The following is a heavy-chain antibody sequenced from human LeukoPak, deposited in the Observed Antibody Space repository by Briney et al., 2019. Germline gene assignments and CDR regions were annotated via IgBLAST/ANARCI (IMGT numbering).Heavy chain of an antibody. V-gene: IGHV3-21*01. CDR1: RFTFSSYS. CDR3: AKGSKEVLFTRDHYMDV. J-gene: IGHJ6*03. Sequence: GGSLRLSCAASRFTFSSYSMNWVRQAPGKGLEWVSSISSSGSYIYYADSVKGRFTISRDNSKNTLYLQMNSLRAEDTAVYYCAKGSKEVLFTRDHYMDVWGKGTTVTISS. CDR2: ISSSGSYI. D-gene: IGHD3-3*01.